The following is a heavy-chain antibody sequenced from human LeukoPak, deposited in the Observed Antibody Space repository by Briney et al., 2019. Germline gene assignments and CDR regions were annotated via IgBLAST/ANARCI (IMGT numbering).Heavy chain of an antibody. CDR2: INHSGST. J-gene: IGHJ1*01. CDR1: GGSFSGYY. D-gene: IGHD3-22*01. Sequence: SETLSLTCAVYGGSFSGYYWSWIRQPPGKGPEWIGEINHSGSTNYNPSLKSRVTISVDTSKNQFSLELSSVTAADTAVYYCAETPTYYYDSSLQHWGQGTLVTVSS. CDR3: AETPTYYYDSSLQH. V-gene: IGHV4-34*01.